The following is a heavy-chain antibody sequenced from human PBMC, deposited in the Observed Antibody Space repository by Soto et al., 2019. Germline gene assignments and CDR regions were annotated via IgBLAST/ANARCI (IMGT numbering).Heavy chain of an antibody. CDR2: IYPGDSAT. J-gene: IGHJ4*02. Sequence: PGESLKISCKASGYDFAKTWICWVRQLPDKGQDWLGIIYPGDSATRYNTFFRGQVTISDNMSISTAYLQWSSIKNSDIAKYYWAILVGANDSDFDHWGQGTRVTVSS. CDR3: AILVGANDSDFDH. CDR1: GYDFAKTW. D-gene: IGHD2-15*01. V-gene: IGHV5-51*01.